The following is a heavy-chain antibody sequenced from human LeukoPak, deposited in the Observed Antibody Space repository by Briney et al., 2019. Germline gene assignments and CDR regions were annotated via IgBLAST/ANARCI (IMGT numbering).Heavy chain of an antibody. Sequence: GASVKVSCKASGYTFTSYGISWVRQAPGQGLEWMGWISAYNGNTNYAQKLQGRVTMTTDTSTSTAYMELRSLRSDDTAVYYCASGCPADDGIRYFDWLLSDNYYYYYMDVWGKGTTVTVSS. V-gene: IGHV1-18*01. D-gene: IGHD3-9*01. CDR1: GYTFTSYG. CDR3: ASGCPADDGIRYFDWLLSDNYYYYYMDV. J-gene: IGHJ6*03. CDR2: ISAYNGNT.